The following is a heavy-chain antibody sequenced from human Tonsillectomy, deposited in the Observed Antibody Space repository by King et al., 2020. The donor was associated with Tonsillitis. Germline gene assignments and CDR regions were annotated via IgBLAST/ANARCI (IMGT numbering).Heavy chain of an antibody. CDR2: INPNSGGT. J-gene: IGHJ4*02. D-gene: IGHD1-26*01. CDR3: ARAGVGGTIDFDY. V-gene: IGHV1-2*02. CDR1: GYTFTGYY. Sequence: VQLVESGAEVKKPGASVKVSCKASGYTFTGYYMYWVRQAPGQGFEWMGWINPNSGGTNYAQKFQGRVTMTRDTSISTAYMELSRLRSDDTAVYYCARAGVGGTIDFDYWGQGTLVTVSS.